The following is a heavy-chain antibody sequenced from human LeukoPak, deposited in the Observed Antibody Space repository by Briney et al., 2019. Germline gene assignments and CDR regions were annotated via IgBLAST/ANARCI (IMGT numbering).Heavy chain of an antibody. D-gene: IGHD6-13*01. CDR3: ARDLNAAGGWFDP. V-gene: IGHV3-66*01. CDR2: IYSGGST. Sequence: PGGSLRLSCAASGFTVSSNYVSWVRQAPGKGLEWVSVIYSGGSTYYADSVKGRFTISRDNSKNTLYLQMNSLRAEDTAVYYCARDLNAAGGWFDPWGQGTLVTVSS. CDR1: GFTVSSNY. J-gene: IGHJ5*02.